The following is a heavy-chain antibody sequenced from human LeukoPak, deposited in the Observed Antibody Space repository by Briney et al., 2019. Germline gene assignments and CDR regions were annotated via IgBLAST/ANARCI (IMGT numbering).Heavy chain of an antibody. Sequence: GGSLRLSCAASGFTFSSYAMSWVRQAPGKGLEWVSAISGSGGSTYYADSVKGRFTISRDNAKNSLYLQMNSLRAEDAAVYYCASEGNGLDVWGQGTTVIVSS. V-gene: IGHV3-23*01. CDR2: ISGSGGST. CDR1: GFTFSSYA. D-gene: IGHD2-8*01. J-gene: IGHJ6*02. CDR3: ASEGNGLDV.